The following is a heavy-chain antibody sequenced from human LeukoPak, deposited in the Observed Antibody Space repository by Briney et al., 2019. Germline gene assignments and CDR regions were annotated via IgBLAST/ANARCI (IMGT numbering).Heavy chain of an antibody. J-gene: IGHJ1*01. CDR2: INPNSGGT. V-gene: IGHV1-2*02. Sequence: ASVKVSCKASGYTFTGYYMHWVRQAPGQGLEWMGWINPNSGGTNYAQKFQGRVTMTRDTSISTAYMELSRLRSDDTAVYYCARDDSSGYLEYFQHWGQGTLVTVSS. CDR3: ARDDSSGYLEYFQH. CDR1: GYTFTGYY. D-gene: IGHD3-22*01.